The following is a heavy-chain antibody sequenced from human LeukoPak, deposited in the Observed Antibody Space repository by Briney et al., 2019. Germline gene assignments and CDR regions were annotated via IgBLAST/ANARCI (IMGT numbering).Heavy chain of an antibody. J-gene: IGHJ4*02. CDR1: GFTFSSYA. CDR3: ASDFWSGYYTY. D-gene: IGHD3-3*01. CDR2: INPNSGGT. V-gene: IGHV1-2*02. Sequence: PGGSLRLSCAASGFTFSSYAISWVRQAPGQGLEWMGWINPNSGGTNYAQKFQGRVTMTRDASISTAYMELSRLRSDDTAVYYCASDFWSGYYTYWGQGTLVTVSS.